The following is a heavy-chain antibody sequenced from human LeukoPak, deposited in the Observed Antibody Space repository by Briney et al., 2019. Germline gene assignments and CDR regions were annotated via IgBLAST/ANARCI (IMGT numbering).Heavy chain of an antibody. V-gene: IGHV1-18*01. CDR2: ISPYNGHT. D-gene: IGHD3-9*01. J-gene: IGHJ6*02. CDR1: GYTFTSYG. Sequence: GASVKVSCKASGYTFTSYGISWVRQAPGQGLEWMGWISPYNGHTNYAQKFQGRVTMTTDTSTSTAYMELRSLRSDDTAVYYCARQGGWLLTDYYYGMDVWGHGTTVTVSS. CDR3: ARQGGWLLTDYYYGMDV.